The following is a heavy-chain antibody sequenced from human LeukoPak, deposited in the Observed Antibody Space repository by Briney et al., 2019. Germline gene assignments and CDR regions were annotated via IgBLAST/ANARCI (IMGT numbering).Heavy chain of an antibody. CDR1: GFTFSVYG. CDR2: LSGDETYI. J-gene: IGHJ4*02. V-gene: IGHV3-30*18. CDR3: AKAAVYSRNWTPFDD. D-gene: IGHD6-13*01. Sequence: GGSLRLSCAASGFTFSVYGMHWVRQAPGKGLEWVALLSGDETYIDYTDSVKGRFTISRDTSKNTLFLQMNSLRADDTAIYYCAKAAVYSRNWTPFDDWGQGTLVTVPS.